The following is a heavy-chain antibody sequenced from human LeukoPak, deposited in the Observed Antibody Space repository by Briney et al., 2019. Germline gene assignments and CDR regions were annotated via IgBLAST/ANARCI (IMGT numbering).Heavy chain of an antibody. V-gene: IGHV1-2*02. CDR3: ATSVGYDYPAEYSQH. Sequence: RASVKVSCKASGYTFTGYYMHWVRQAPGQGLEWMGWINPNSGGTNYAQKFQGRVTMTRDTSISTAYMELSRLRSDDTAVDYCATSVGYDYPAEYSQHWGQGTLVTVSS. CDR1: GYTFTGYY. CDR2: INPNSGGT. D-gene: IGHD5-12*01. J-gene: IGHJ1*01.